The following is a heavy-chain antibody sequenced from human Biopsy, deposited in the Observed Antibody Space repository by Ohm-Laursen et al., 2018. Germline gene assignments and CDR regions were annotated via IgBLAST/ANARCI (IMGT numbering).Heavy chain of an antibody. CDR3: TTYQY. D-gene: IGHD3-16*02. V-gene: IGHV3-15*01. CDR1: GLTFTTAL. J-gene: IGHJ4*02. CDR2: IKSKTDGGTI. Sequence: GSLRLSCSASGLTFTTALMSWVRQAPGKGLEWVGRIKSKTDGGTIDYAASVKGRIIISRDDSKKTVYLQMNNLKTEDTGVYYCTTYQYWGQGTLVTASS.